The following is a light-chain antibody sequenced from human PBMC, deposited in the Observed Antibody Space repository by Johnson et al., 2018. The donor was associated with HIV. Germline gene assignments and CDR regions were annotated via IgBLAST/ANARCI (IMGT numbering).Light chain of an antibody. V-gene: IGLV1-51*01. CDR3: GTWDSSLSAYV. J-gene: IGLJ1*01. CDR1: SSNIGNNY. Sequence: QSVLTQPPSVSAAPGQKVTISCSGSSSNIGNNYVSWYQQLPGTAPKLLIYDNNKRPSGIPDRFSGSKSGTSATLGITGLKPGDEAYYYCGTWDSSLSAYVFGTGTKVTVL. CDR2: DNN.